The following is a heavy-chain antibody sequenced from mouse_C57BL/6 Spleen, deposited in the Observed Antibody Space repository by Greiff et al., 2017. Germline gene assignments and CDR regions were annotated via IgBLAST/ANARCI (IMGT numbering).Heavy chain of an antibody. J-gene: IGHJ2*01. D-gene: IGHD2-4*01. CDR3: TRGLRQGYYFDY. V-gene: IGHV14-4*01. CDR1: GFNIQDDY. CDR2: IDPENGDT. Sequence: VQLQQSGAELVRPGASVKLSCTASGFNIQDDYMHWVKQRPEQGLEWIGWIDPENGDTEYASKFQGTATITADTSSNTAYLQLSSLTSEDTAVYYCTRGLRQGYYFDYWGQGTTLTVSS.